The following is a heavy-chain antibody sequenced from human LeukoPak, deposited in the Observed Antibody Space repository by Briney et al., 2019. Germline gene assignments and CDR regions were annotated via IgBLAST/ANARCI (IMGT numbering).Heavy chain of an antibody. D-gene: IGHD5-24*01. CDR3: AKSPGWVQDY. CDR2: ISSTGGTT. V-gene: IGHV3-23*01. CDR1: GFIFSNYA. Sequence: GGSLRLSCAASGFIFSNYAMSWVRQAPGKGLEWVAAISSTGGTTYFADSVKGRLTISRDNSKNTLCLQMNSLRAEDTAVYYCAKSPGWVQDYWGQGTLVTVSS. J-gene: IGHJ4*02.